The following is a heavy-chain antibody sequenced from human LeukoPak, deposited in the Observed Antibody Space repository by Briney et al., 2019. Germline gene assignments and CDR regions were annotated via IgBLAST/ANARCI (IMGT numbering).Heavy chain of an antibody. J-gene: IGHJ4*02. CDR2: ISYDGSNK. V-gene: IGHV3-30*03. CDR3: ARGYGYYYDSSGIDY. CDR1: GFTFSTYS. D-gene: IGHD3-22*01. Sequence: GGTLRLSCAASGFTFSTYSMNWVRQAPGKGLEWVAVISYDGSNKYYADSVKGRFTISRDNSKNTLYLQMNSLRAEDTAVYYCARGYGYYYDSSGIDYWGQGTLVTVSS.